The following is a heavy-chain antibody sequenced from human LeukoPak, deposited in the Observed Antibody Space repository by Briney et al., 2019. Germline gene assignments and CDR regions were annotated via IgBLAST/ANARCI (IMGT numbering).Heavy chain of an antibody. Sequence: ASVKVSCKASEYTFTGYYMHWVRQAPGQGLEWMGWINPNSGATNYARKFQGRVTMTRDTSISTAYVELSSLRSDDTAVYYCAREIAAGGWRGFDYWGQGTLVTVSS. CDR2: INPNSGAT. CDR1: EYTFTGYY. CDR3: AREIAAGGWRGFDY. D-gene: IGHD6-13*01. V-gene: IGHV1-2*02. J-gene: IGHJ4*02.